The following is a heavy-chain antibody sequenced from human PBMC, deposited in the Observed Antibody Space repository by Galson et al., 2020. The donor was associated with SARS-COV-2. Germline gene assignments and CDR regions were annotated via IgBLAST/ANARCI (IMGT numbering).Heavy chain of an antibody. CDR2: ISYDGSNK. CDR1: GSTFSSYA. V-gene: IGHV3-30*04. Sequence: GESLKISCAASGSTFSSYAMHWVRQAPGKGLEWVAVISYDGSNKYYADSVKGRFTISRDNSKNTLYLQMNSLRAEDTAVYYCARPGGYYYDSSGYYPDYWGQGTLVTVSS. CDR3: ARPGGYYYDSSGYYPDY. D-gene: IGHD3-22*01. J-gene: IGHJ4*02.